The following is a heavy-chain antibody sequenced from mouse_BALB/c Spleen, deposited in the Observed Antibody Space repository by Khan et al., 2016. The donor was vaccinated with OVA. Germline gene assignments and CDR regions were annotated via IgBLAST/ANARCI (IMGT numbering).Heavy chain of an antibody. D-gene: IGHD1-1*01. CDR3: ARGGYGRSFAY. Sequence: QVQLQQSGPELVRPGASVKMSCKASGYTFTSFWIHWVKQRPGQGLEWIGMIDPSKSETRLNQKFKDKATLNVDKSSNTAYMQLSRLTSEDSAVQLCARGGYGRSFAYWGQGTLVTVSA. CDR1: GYTFTSFW. V-gene: IGHV1S127*01. J-gene: IGHJ3*01. CDR2: IDPSKSET.